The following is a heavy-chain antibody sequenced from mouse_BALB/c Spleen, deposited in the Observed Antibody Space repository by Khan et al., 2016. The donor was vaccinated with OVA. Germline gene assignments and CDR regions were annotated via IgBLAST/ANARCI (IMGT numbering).Heavy chain of an antibody. CDR3: ARRTTGYALDY. Sequence: QVQLKQSGAELARPGASVKMSCKASGYSFTSHTMHWVKQRPGQGLEWIGYINPSSGYTNYNQKFNDKATLTADKSSSTAYMQLSSLTSEDSAVYDCARRTTGYALDYWGQGTSVTVSS. V-gene: IGHV1-4*01. J-gene: IGHJ4*01. CDR2: INPSSGYT. CDR1: GYSFTSHT. D-gene: IGHD2-14*01.